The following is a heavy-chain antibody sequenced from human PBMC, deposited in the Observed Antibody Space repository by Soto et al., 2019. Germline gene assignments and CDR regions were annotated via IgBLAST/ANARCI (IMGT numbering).Heavy chain of an antibody. D-gene: IGHD3-22*01. CDR3: ARGLYYYDSSGYSTDY. V-gene: IGHV4-38-2*01. J-gene: IGHJ4*02. CDR2: IYHSGTT. CDR1: GYSISSGSY. Sequence: SLTCAVSGYSISSGSYWGCIRQPPGKGLEWIATIYHSGTTYSNPSLKSRVTISVDTSKNQFSLKLSSVTAADTAVYYCARGLYYYDSSGYSTDYWGLGTLVTVSS.